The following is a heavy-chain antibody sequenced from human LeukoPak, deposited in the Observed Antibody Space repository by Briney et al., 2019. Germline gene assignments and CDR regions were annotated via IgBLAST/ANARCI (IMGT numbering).Heavy chain of an antibody. CDR1: GFTFSSYS. Sequence: PGGSLRLSCAASGFTFSSYSMNWVRQAPGKGLEWVSSISSSSSYIYYADSVKGRFTISRDNAKNSLYLQMNSLRAEDTAVYFCAKRGVVIRVILVGFHKEAYYFDSWGQGALVTVSS. CDR2: ISSSSSYI. V-gene: IGHV3-21*04. D-gene: IGHD3-22*01. J-gene: IGHJ4*02. CDR3: AKRGVVIRVILVGFHKEAYYFDS.